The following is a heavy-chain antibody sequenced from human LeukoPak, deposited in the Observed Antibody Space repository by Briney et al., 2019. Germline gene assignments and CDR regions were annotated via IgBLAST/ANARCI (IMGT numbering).Heavy chain of an antibody. D-gene: IGHD6-13*01. CDR3: AKGPGIAAAIDY. Sequence: GRSLRLSCAASGFTFDDYAMHWVRQAPGKGLEWVSGISWNSGSIGYADSVKGRFTISRDNAKNSLYLQMNSLRAEDTALYYCAKGPGIAAAIDYWGQGTLVTVSS. J-gene: IGHJ4*02. CDR1: GFTFDDYA. V-gene: IGHV3-9*01. CDR2: ISWNSGSI.